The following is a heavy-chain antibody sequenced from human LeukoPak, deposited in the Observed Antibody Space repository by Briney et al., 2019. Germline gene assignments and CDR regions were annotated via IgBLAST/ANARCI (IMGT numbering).Heavy chain of an antibody. J-gene: IGHJ3*02. Sequence: NASQTLSLTGTVSRCSISSGGYYWSWIRQHPGKGLEWIGYIYSSGSTYYNPSLKSRLTISVDTSKNQFSLKLSSVTAADTAVYYCARGLEYYYDSRGAFDIWGQGTMVTVSS. CDR2: IYSSGST. V-gene: IGHV4-31*03. CDR3: ARGLEYYYDSRGAFDI. D-gene: IGHD3-22*01. CDR1: RCSISSGGYY.